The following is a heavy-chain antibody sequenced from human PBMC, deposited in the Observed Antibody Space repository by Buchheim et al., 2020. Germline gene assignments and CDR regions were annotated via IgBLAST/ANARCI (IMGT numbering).Heavy chain of an antibody. Sequence: QVQLVQSGAEVKKPGSSVKVSCKASGGTFSSYAISWVRQAPGQGLEWMGRIIPILGIANYAQKFQGRVKITADKSTSTAYMELSSLRSEDTAVYYCARDKLWVDTAMVTGDYWGQGTL. V-gene: IGHV1-69*04. CDR2: IIPILGIA. D-gene: IGHD5-18*01. CDR1: GGTFSSYA. J-gene: IGHJ4*02. CDR3: ARDKLWVDTAMVTGDY.